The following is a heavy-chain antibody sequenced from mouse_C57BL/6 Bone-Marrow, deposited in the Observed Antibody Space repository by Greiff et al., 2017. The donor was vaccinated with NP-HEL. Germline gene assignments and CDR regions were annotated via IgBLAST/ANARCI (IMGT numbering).Heavy chain of an antibody. D-gene: IGHD1-1*01. CDR3: ASRGYGSKGFAY. Sequence: QVQLQQPGAELVRPGSSVKLSCKASGYTFTSYWMDWVKQRPGQGLEWIGNIYPSDSETHYNQKFKDKATLTVDKSSSTAYMQLSSLTSEDSAVYYCASRGYGSKGFAYWGQGTLVTVSA. V-gene: IGHV1-61*01. CDR2: IYPSDSET. J-gene: IGHJ3*01. CDR1: GYTFTSYW.